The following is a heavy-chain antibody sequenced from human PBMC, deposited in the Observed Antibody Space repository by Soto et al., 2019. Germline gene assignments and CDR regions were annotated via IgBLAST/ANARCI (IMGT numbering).Heavy chain of an antibody. CDR2: ISWSGDNM. CDR3: VKVSYSSLTTLGSAFDV. V-gene: IGHV3-9*01. CDR1: GFTFDDYA. J-gene: IGHJ3*01. Sequence: QLVESGGGLVQPGRSLRLSCAASGFTFDDYAMHWVRQAPGKGLEWVSGISWSGDNMAYADSVKGRFITSRDNVKNSLYLPMNRLRVDDTALYHCVKVSYSSLTTLGSAFDVWGQGTMVTVS. D-gene: IGHD4-4*01.